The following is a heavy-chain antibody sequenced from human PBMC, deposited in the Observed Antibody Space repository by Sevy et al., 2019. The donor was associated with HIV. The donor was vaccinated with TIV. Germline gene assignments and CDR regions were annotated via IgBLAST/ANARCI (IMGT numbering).Heavy chain of an antibody. CDR3: ARDGISSGWYRGYYFDY. Sequence: GGSLRLSCAASRFTFSSYAIHWVRQAPGKGLEWVAFISYDGTDIYYADSVKGRFTISRDNSMNTLFLQMNSPRAEDTAVYYCARDGISSGWYRGYYFDYWGQGTLVTVSS. CDR2: ISYDGTDI. CDR1: RFTFSSYA. D-gene: IGHD6-19*01. V-gene: IGHV3-30*04. J-gene: IGHJ4*02.